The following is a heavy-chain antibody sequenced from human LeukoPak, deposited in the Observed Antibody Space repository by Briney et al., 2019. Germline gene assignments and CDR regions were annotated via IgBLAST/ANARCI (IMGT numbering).Heavy chain of an antibody. J-gene: IGHJ3*02. CDR2: INPNSGGT. CDR1: GYTFTGYY. CDR3: ARSRRGYSYGGDAFDI. D-gene: IGHD5-18*01. Sequence: ALVKVSCKASGYTFTGYYMHWVRQAPGQGLEWMGRINPNSGGTNYAQKFQGRVTMTRDTSISTAYMELSRLRSDDTAVYYCARSRRGYSYGGDAFDIWGQGTMVTVSS. V-gene: IGHV1-2*02.